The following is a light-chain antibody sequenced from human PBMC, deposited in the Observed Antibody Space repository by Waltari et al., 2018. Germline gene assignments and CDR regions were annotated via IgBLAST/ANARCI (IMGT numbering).Light chain of an antibody. Sequence: VMTQSTATLSVSPGERATLTCRARQSVSSNLAWYQQTPGQAPRLLIYDASTRATGIPARFSGSGSGTEFNLTISSLQSEDFAVYYCQQYDNWPRTFGQGTKVEIK. J-gene: IGKJ1*01. CDR1: QSVSSN. CDR2: DAS. V-gene: IGKV3-15*01. CDR3: QQYDNWPRT.